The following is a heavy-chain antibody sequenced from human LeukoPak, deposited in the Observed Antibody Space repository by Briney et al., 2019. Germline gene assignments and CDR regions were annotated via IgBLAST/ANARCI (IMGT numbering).Heavy chain of an antibody. CDR1: GCTFSSYW. V-gene: IGHV3-7*01. J-gene: IGHJ5*02. D-gene: IGHD2-8*01. Sequence: QAGGSLRLSCAASGCTFSSYWMSWVRQAPGKGLEWGADIKQDGSEKYYVDSVKGRFTISRDKAKNSLYLQMNSLRAEDTAVYYCARETGDIVLMVYDNWFDPWGQGTLVTVSS. CDR2: IKQDGSEK. CDR3: ARETGDIVLMVYDNWFDP.